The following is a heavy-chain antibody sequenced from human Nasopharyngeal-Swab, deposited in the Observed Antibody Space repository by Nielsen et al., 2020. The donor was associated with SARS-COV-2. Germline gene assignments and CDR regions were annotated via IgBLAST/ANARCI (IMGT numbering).Heavy chain of an antibody. CDR3: ARGSTMNGYYGMDV. V-gene: IGHV4-34*01. J-gene: IGHJ6*02. Sequence: GSLRLSCTVSGGSISSYYWNWIRQSPGKGLECIGEINHSGSTNYNPSLKSRVTISVDTSKTQFSLKLSSVTAADTAVYYCARGSTMNGYYGMDVWGQGTTVTVSS. CDR1: GGSISSYY. D-gene: IGHD3-22*01. CDR2: INHSGST.